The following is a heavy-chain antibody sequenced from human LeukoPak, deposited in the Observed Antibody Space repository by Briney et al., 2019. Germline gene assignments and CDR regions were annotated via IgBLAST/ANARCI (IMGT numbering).Heavy chain of an antibody. J-gene: IGHJ4*02. V-gene: IGHV4-59*11. Sequence: PSETLSLTCTVSGGSISSHYWSWIRQPPGKGLEWIGYIYYSGSTNYNPSLKSRVTISVDTSKNQFSLKLSSVTAADTAVYYCAREKRRSSFDYWGQGTLVTVSS. CDR2: IYYSGST. CDR1: GGSISSHY. CDR3: AREKRRSSFDY. D-gene: IGHD6-13*01.